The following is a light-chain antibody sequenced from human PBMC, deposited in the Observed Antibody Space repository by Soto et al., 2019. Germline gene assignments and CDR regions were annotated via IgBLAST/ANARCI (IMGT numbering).Light chain of an antibody. CDR3: HQYGSSPRT. Sequence: EIVLTQSPGTLSLSPGXRATLSCRASQSVSSSYLAWYQQKPGQAPRLLIYGASSRATGIPDRFSGSGSGTDFTLTISRLEPEDFAVYYCHQYGSSPRTFGQGTKVDIK. V-gene: IGKV3-20*01. J-gene: IGKJ1*01. CDR2: GAS. CDR1: QSVSSSY.